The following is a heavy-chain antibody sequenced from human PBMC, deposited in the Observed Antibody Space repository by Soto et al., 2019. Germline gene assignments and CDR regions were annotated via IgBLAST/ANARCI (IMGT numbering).Heavy chain of an antibody. V-gene: IGHV3-21*01. CDR3: ARAPINIVGATKSFDY. CDR2: ISSSSSYI. J-gene: IGHJ4*02. D-gene: IGHD1-26*01. CDR1: GFTFSSYS. Sequence: PGGSLRLSCAASGFTFSSYSMNWVRQAPGKGLEWFSSISSSSSYIYYADSVKGRFTISRDNAKNSLYLQMNSLRAEDTAVYYCARAPINIVGATKSFDYWGQGTLVTVSS.